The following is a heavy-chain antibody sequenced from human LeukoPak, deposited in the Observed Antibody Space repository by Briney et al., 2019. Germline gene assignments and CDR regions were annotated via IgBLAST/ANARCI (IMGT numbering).Heavy chain of an antibody. J-gene: IGHJ4*02. V-gene: IGHV1-69*05. CDR3: ASGARIAARYFDY. CDR2: IIPIFGTA. CDR1: GGTFSSYA. Sequence: SVKVSCKASGGTFSSYAISWVRQAPGQGLEWMGGIIPIFGTANYAQKFQGRATITTDESTSTAYMELSSLRSEDTAVYYCASGARIAARYFDYWGQGTLVTVSS. D-gene: IGHD6-6*01.